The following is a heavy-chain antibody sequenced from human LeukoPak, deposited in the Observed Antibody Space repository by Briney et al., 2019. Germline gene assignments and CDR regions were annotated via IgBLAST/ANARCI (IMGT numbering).Heavy chain of an antibody. V-gene: IGHV3-11*01. CDR3: AREKGYYDFWSGEDRPDAFDI. J-gene: IGHJ3*02. D-gene: IGHD3-3*01. CDR1: GFTFSDYY. CDR2: ISSSGSTI. Sequence: GGSLRLSCAASGFTFSDYYMSWIRQAPGKGLEWVSYISSSGSTIYYADSVKGRFTISRDNAKNSLYLQMNSLRAEDTAVYYCAREKGYYDFWSGEDRPDAFDIWGQGTMVTVSS.